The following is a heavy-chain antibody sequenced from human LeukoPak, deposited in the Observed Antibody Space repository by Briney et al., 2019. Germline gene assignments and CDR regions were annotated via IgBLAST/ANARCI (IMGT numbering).Heavy chain of an antibody. CDR2: ISSIGRTK. J-gene: IGHJ4*02. V-gene: IGHV3-48*03. CDR1: GFSFSSYE. CDR3: AKDISYGYLDY. D-gene: IGHD5-18*01. Sequence: PGGSLRLSCAASGFSFSSYEMNWVRQAPGKGLEWVAYISSIGRTKYYGDSVRGRFTISRDNSKNTVFLQMNSLRAEDTAVYYCAKDISYGYLDYWGQGTLVTVSS.